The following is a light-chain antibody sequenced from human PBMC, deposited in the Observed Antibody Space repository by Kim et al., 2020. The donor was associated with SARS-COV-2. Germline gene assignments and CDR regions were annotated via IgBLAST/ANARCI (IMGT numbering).Light chain of an antibody. V-gene: IGKV4-1*01. CDR3: QQYYSTPYT. J-gene: IGKJ2*01. CDR1: QSVLYSSNNKNY. CDR2: WAS. Sequence: DIMMTQSPDSLAVSLGEGATINCKPSQSVLYSSNNKNYLAWYQQKPGQPPKLLIYWASIRESGVPDRFSGSGSGTDFTLTISSLQAEDVAVYYCQQYYSTPYTFGQGTKLEI.